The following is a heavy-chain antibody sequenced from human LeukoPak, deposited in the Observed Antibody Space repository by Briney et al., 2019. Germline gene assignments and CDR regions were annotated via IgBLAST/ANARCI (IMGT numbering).Heavy chain of an antibody. J-gene: IGHJ4*02. CDR2: IYWNDNK. CDR3: AHYGDYRFLYYFDY. V-gene: IGHV2-5*01. D-gene: IGHD4-17*01. CDR1: GFSLSTSGVG. Sequence: SGPVLVKPTETLTLTCTFSGFSLSTSGVGVGWIRQPPGKALEWLALIYWNDNKLYSPSLKSRLTITKDTSNNQVVLTMTNMDPVDTATYYCAHYGDYRFLYYFDYWGQGTLVTVSP.